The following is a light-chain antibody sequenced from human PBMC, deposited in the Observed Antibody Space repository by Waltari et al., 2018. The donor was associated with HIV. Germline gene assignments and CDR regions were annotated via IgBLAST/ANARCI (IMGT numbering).Light chain of an antibody. J-gene: IGLJ1*01. Sequence: QSALAQPASVSGSPGQSITISCAGAVVDRGPEIYVSWYQQHPGRAPRLIIYMLSTRPSGVSDRFSGSSSGMSATLTISGLQSDDEAHYYCSSYSTITSLYVFGTGTRVTVL. CDR2: MLS. V-gene: IGLV2-14*01. CDR3: SSYSTITSLYV. CDR1: VVDRGPEIY.